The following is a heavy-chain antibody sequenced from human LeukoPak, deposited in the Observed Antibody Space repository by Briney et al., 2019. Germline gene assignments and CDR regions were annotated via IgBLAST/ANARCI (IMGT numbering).Heavy chain of an antibody. D-gene: IGHD3-16*02. CDR3: ARGALYDYVWGSYRYGAIFDY. CDR1: GYTFTSYG. V-gene: IGHV1-69*13. CDR2: IIPIFGTA. J-gene: IGHJ4*02. Sequence: ASVKVSCKASGYTFTSYGINWVRQAPGQGLEWMGGIIPIFGTANYAQKFQGRVTITADESTSTAYMELSSLRSEDTAVYYCARGALYDYVWGSYRYGAIFDYWGQGTLVTVSS.